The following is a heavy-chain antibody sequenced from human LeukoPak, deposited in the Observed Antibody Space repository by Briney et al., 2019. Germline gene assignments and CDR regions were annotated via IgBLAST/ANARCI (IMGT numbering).Heavy chain of an antibody. CDR2: INTDGSIT. V-gene: IGHV3-74*01. D-gene: IGHD2-21*02. CDR3: ARAEGYCGSDCYSPFGD. CDR1: GFIFSNSW. J-gene: IGHJ4*02. Sequence: GGSLRLSCAASGFIFSNSWMNWVRQAPGKGLVWVSRINTDGSITSYADSVKGRFTISRDNAKNTLYLQMNSLRAEDTAVYYCARAEGYCGSDCYSPFGDWGQGTLVTVSS.